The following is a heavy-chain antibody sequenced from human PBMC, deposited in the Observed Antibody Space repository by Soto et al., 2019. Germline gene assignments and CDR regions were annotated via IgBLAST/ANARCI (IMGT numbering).Heavy chain of an antibody. Sequence: GGSLRLSCAASGFTFSSYSMNWVRQAPGKGLEWVSSISSSSSYIYYADSVKGRFTISRDNAKNSLYLQMNSLRAEDTAVYYCARDRGALGDSHDYWGQGTLVTVSS. J-gene: IGHJ4*02. D-gene: IGHD3-16*01. CDR1: GFTFSSYS. CDR2: ISSSSSYI. V-gene: IGHV3-21*01. CDR3: ARDRGALGDSHDY.